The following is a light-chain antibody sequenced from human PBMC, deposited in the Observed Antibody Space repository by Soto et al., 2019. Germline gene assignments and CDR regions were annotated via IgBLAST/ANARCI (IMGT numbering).Light chain of an antibody. V-gene: IGKV3-15*01. CDR1: QSVSSN. CDR2: DTS. CDR3: QPYNNWPLT. Sequence: DIVLTQSPATLSLSPGERATLSCRASQSVSSNLAWYQQKPGQTPRLLIYDTSTRATGVPTRFSGSRSGAEFTLTINSLQSEDFAVYYCQPYNNWPLTFGGGTKV. J-gene: IGKJ4*01.